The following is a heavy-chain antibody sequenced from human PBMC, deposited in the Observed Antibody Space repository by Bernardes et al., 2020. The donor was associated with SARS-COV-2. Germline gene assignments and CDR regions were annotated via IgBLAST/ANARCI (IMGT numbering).Heavy chain of an antibody. V-gene: IGHV3-74*01. J-gene: IGHJ4*02. CDR1: GLRRYW. CDR3: ARDFGGASDY. D-gene: IGHD3-10*01. Sequence: GSLRLSCAASGLRRYWMHWVRQAPGKGLVWVSRIETHGNRVDYADSVRGRFTISRDNANNMLYLQMNSLTADDTAMYYCARDFGGASDYWGQGTLVTVSS. CDR2: IETHGNRV.